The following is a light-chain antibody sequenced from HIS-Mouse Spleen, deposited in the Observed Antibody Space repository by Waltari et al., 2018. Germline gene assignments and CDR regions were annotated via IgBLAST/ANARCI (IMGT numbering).Light chain of an antibody. CDR1: QSVLYSSNNKNY. CDR3: QQYYSTPLT. V-gene: IGKV4-1*01. J-gene: IGKJ4*01. Sequence: DIVMTQSPDSLAVSLGERATINCKSSQSVLYSSNNKNYLAWYHQKPGQPPKLLIYWADTRGSGVPYRFSGSGSGTDFTLTISSLQAEDVAVYYCQQYYSTPLTFGGGTK. CDR2: WAD.